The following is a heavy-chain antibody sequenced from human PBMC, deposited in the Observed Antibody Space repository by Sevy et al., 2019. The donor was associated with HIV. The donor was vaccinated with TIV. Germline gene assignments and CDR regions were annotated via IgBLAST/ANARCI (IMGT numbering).Heavy chain of an antibody. CDR1: GGSISSYY. CDR2: IYYSGGT. Sequence: SETLSLTCTVSGGSISSYYWSWIRQPPGKGLEWIGYIYYSGGTNYNPSLKSRVTISVDTSKNQFSLKLSSVTAADTAVYYCARDQRYYDSSGYYYFDYWGQGTLVTVSS. CDR3: ARDQRYYDSSGYYYFDY. J-gene: IGHJ4*02. D-gene: IGHD3-22*01. V-gene: IGHV4-59*13.